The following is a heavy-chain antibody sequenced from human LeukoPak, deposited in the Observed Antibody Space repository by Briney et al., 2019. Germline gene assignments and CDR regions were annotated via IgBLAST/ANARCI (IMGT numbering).Heavy chain of an antibody. CDR2: IYHSGST. CDR3: ARDQCYYDSSGYRGCWFDH. J-gene: IGHJ5*02. D-gene: IGHD3-22*01. V-gene: IGHV4-30-2*01. CDR1: GGSINSDGYS. Sequence: SETLSLTCAVSGGSINSDGYSWSWIRQPPGKGLEWIGYIYHSGSTYYNPSLKSRVTISVDRSKNQFSLKLSSVTAADTAVYYCARDQCYYDSSGYRGCWFDHWGQGTLVTVSS.